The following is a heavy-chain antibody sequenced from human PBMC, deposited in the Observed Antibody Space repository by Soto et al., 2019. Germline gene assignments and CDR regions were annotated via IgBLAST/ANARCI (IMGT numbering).Heavy chain of an antibody. D-gene: IGHD4-17*01. Sequence: EVQLLESGGGLVQSGGSLRLSCAASGFTFSTYAMIWVRQAPGKGLEWVSVITGSGGSTYYADSVKGRFTISRDTSKNTLCRQMNSLRAEDTAVYYCAKDRYGDYGGIDYWGQGTMVTVSS. J-gene: IGHJ4*02. CDR3: AKDRYGDYGGIDY. V-gene: IGHV3-23*01. CDR2: ITGSGGST. CDR1: GFTFSTYA.